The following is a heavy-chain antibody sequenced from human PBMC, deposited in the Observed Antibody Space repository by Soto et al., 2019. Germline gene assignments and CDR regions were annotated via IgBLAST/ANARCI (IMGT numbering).Heavy chain of an antibody. CDR1: CYTFTSYG. Sequence: QVQLVQSGAEVKKPGDSVKVSCKASCYTFTSYGVRWVRQAPGQGLEWMGWISAYNGNTNYAQKLQGSSTKTTDTATSTAYMELSSLRSDDTAVYYCARDQRGSGWYFYSPPFNYGGQGHLVTVSS. CDR3: ARDQRGSGWYFYSPPFNY. J-gene: IGHJ4*02. D-gene: IGHD6-19*01. CDR2: ISAYNGNT. V-gene: IGHV1-18*01.